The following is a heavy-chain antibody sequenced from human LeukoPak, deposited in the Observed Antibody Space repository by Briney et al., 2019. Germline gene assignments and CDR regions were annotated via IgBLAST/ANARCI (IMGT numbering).Heavy chain of an antibody. V-gene: IGHV1-2*02. Sequence: ASVKVSCKPSGYTFTGYFIHWVRQAPGQGLEWMGWINPNSGGTNYAQKFQGRVTMTRDTSISTAYMELSRLRSDDTAVYYCARVSAAAGLDFDYWGQGTLVTVSS. D-gene: IGHD6-13*01. CDR2: INPNSGGT. J-gene: IGHJ4*02. CDR3: ARVSAAAGLDFDY. CDR1: GYTFTGYF.